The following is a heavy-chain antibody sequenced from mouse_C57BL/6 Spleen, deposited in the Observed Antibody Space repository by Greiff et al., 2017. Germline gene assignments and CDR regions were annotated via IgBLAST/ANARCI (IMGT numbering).Heavy chain of an antibody. V-gene: IGHV2-3*01. D-gene: IGHD2-4*01. J-gene: IGHJ1*03. CDR3: AKREVAPHRDYGESYWYCDV. CDR1: GFSLTSYG. CDR2: LWGDGST. Sequence: VMLVESGPGLVAPSQSLSITCTVSGFSLTSYGVSWVRQPPGKGLEWLGVLWGDGSTHYHSALISRLGICKDHSKSQVFLKLNNLQTDDTATYYCAKREVAPHRDYGESYWYCDVWGTGTTVTGSS.